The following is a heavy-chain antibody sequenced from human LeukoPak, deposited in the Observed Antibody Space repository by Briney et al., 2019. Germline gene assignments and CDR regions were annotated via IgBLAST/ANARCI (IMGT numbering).Heavy chain of an antibody. Sequence: GGSLRLSCAASGFTFSSYAMSWVRQAPGKGLQWVSTISGSGGSTFFADSVKGRFTISRDKSQSTLSLQMNSLRAEDTAVYYCVKGHTVTMYDVDAFDIWGQGTMVTVSS. D-gene: IGHD4-17*01. J-gene: IGHJ3*02. CDR3: VKGHTVTMYDVDAFDI. CDR1: GFTFSSYA. V-gene: IGHV3-23*01. CDR2: ISGSGGST.